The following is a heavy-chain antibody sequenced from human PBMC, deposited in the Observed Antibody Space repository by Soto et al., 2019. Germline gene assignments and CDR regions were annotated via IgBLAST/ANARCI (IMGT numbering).Heavy chain of an antibody. CDR1: GGSISSGGYY. J-gene: IGHJ6*02. D-gene: IGHD4-17*01. CDR3: ARDRGTVTTHYYYDGMDV. Sequence: SETLSLTCTVSGGSISSGGYYWSWIRQHPGKGLEWIGYIYYSGSTYYNPSLKSRVTISVDTSKNQFSLKLSSVTAADTAVYYCARDRGTVTTHYYYDGMDVWGQGTTVTVSS. CDR2: IYYSGST. V-gene: IGHV4-31*03.